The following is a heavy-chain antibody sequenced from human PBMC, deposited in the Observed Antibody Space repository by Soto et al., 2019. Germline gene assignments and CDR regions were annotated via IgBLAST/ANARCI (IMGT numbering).Heavy chain of an antibody. CDR1: GYTFTSYD. J-gene: IGHJ4*02. Sequence: QVQLVQSGAEVKKPGASVKVSCKASGYTFTSYDINWVRQATGQGLEWMGWMNPNSGNTGYAQKFQGRVTMTRNTTVSTAYMELGSMRSEETAVYYCGRGELRLLEWLFHEPEGGWGESGLFDWGQGTLVTVSS. D-gene: IGHD3-3*01. CDR3: GRGELRLLEWLFHEPEGGWGESGLFD. V-gene: IGHV1-8*01. CDR2: MNPNSGNT.